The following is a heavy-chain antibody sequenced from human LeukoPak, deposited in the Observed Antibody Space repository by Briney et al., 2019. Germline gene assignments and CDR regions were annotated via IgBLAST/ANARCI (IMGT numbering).Heavy chain of an antibody. CDR3: ARFVPYYYGSGKDY. V-gene: IGHV4-30-4*01. CDR2: IYYSGTT. J-gene: IGHJ4*02. Sequence: SETLSLTCTVSGGSISSGDHYWSWIRQPPGKGLEWIGYIYYSGTTYYNTSLRGRVTMSVDRSKNQFSLKLSSVTAADTAVYYCARFVPYYYGSGKDYWGQGTLVTVSS. CDR1: GGSISSGDHY. D-gene: IGHD3-10*01.